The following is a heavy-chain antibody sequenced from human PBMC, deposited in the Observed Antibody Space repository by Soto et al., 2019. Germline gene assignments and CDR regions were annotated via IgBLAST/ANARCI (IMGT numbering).Heavy chain of an antibody. Sequence: QVQLVESGGGVVQPGRSLRLSCAASGFTFSSYGMHWVRQAPGKGLEWVAVIWYDGSNKYYADSVKGRFTISRDNSKNTLYLQMNSLRAEDTAVYYCARDFRPRYSYASEIDYWGQGTLVTVSS. CDR3: ARDFRPRYSYASEIDY. D-gene: IGHD5-18*01. CDR2: IWYDGSNK. J-gene: IGHJ4*02. V-gene: IGHV3-33*01. CDR1: GFTFSSYG.